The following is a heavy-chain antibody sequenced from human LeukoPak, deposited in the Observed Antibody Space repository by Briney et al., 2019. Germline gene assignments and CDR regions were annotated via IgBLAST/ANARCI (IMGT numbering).Heavy chain of an antibody. J-gene: IGHJ4*02. D-gene: IGHD3-3*01. V-gene: IGHV4-38-2*02. CDR3: ARDRNTDFWSGYYTNYFDY. CDR1: GYSISSGYY. CDR2: IYHSGST. Sequence: SETLSLTCTVSGYSISSGYYWGWIRQPPGKGLEWIGSIYHSGSTYYNPSLKSRVTISVDTSKNQFSLKLSSVTAADTAVYYCARDRNTDFWSGYYTNYFDYWGQGTLVIVSS.